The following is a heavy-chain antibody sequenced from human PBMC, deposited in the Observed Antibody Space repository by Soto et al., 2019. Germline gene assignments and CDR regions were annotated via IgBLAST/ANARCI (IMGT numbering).Heavy chain of an antibody. D-gene: IGHD3-22*01. Sequence: SVKVSGKGSGFTFSRSAVQWERQARGQGLEWIGWIVVASGKTDYAQNLQERVTITRDMSTSTAYMELSSLSSEDTAVYYCAATLDWGSYDFGGYPSWGQGTLVTVSS. CDR1: GFTFSRSA. CDR2: IVVASGKT. J-gene: IGHJ4*02. V-gene: IGHV1-58*01. CDR3: AATLDWGSYDFGGYPS.